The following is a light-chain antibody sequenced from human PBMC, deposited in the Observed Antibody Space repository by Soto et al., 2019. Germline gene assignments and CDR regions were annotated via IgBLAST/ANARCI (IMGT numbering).Light chain of an antibody. CDR1: QSVSSNY. CDR2: GAS. CDR3: QQYGSSPWT. J-gene: IGKJ1*01. V-gene: IGKV3-20*01. Sequence: EIVLTQSPGTLSLSPGERVTLSCRASQSVSSNYLAWYQQKPGQAPRPLIYGASSRATGIPDRFSGSGAGTDFTLTIIRLESEDFAVYYCQQYGSSPWTFGQGTKVDIK.